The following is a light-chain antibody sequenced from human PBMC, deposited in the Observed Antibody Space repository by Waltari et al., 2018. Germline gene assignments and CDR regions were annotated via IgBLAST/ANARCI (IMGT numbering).Light chain of an antibody. CDR1: SGTIANNY. CDR3: QSYDNSNLAV. Sequence: FMLTQPHSVSGSPGTTVTISCTRISGTIANNYVQWLQQRPGRSPATVLYENKLRPSGVPDRFSGSIDSSSNSASLTISGLKIDDEGDYYCQSYDNSNLAVFGAGTKLTVL. J-gene: IGLJ2*01. CDR2: ENK. V-gene: IGLV6-57*01.